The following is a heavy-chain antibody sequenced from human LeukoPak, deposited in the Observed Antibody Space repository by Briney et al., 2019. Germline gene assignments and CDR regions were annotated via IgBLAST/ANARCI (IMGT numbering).Heavy chain of an antibody. CDR3: AHRRHSGYDFYYYCYMDV. J-gene: IGHJ6*03. CDR1: GFSLSTSGVG. Sequence: SGPTLVNPTQTLTLTCTFSGFSLSTSGVGVGWIRQPPGKALEWLALIYWDDDNRYSPSLKSRLTITKDTSKNQVVLTMTNMDPVDPAPYYWAHRRHSGYDFYYYCYMDVWGKGTTVTVSS. CDR2: IYWDDDN. V-gene: IGHV2-5*02. D-gene: IGHD5-12*01.